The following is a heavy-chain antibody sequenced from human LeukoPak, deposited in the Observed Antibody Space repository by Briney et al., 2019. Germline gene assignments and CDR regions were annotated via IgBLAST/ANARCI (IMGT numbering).Heavy chain of an antibody. Sequence: GGSLRLSCAASGFTFSGYAMSWVRQAPGKGLEWVSAISGSGGSTYYADSVKGRFTISRDNSKNTLYLQMNSLRAEDTAVYYCAKDRYGDYVFDYWGQGALVTVSS. CDR3: AKDRYGDYVFDY. CDR2: ISGSGGST. V-gene: IGHV3-23*01. J-gene: IGHJ4*02. D-gene: IGHD4-17*01. CDR1: GFTFSGYA.